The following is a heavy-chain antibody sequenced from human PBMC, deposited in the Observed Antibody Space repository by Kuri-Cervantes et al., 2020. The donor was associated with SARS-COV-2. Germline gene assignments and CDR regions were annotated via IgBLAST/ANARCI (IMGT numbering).Heavy chain of an antibody. CDR2: IYHSGST. V-gene: IGHV4-59*08. CDR1: GGSISSYY. D-gene: IGHD6-19*01. Sequence: SETLSLTCAVYGGSISSYYWSWIRQPPGKGLEWIGYIYHSGSTNYNPSLKSRVTISVDTSKNQFSLKLSSVTAADTAVYYCARQAYSSGWYYYGVDVWGQGTTVTVSS. J-gene: IGHJ6*02. CDR3: ARQAYSSGWYYYGVDV.